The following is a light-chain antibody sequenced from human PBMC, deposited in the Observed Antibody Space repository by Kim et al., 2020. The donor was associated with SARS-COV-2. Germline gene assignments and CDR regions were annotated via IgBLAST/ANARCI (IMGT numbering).Light chain of an antibody. CDR3: QQRSDWPWT. CDR2: GAF. J-gene: IGKJ1*01. V-gene: IGKV3-11*01. Sequence: SPRKRATLSCRASQSVSISLAWYQQKPGQAPRLLIYGAFNRATGIPARFSGSGSETDFTLTISSLEPEDFAVYYCQQRSDWPWTFGQGTKVDIK. CDR1: QSVSIS.